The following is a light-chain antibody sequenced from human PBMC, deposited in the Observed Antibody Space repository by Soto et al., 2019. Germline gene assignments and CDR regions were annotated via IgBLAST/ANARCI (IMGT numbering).Light chain of an antibody. CDR2: DVT. V-gene: IGLV2-14*03. Sequence: QSVLTQPASVSGTPGQSITISCTGTNSDIGEYNYVSWYQQHPGKAPRLMIYDVTNRPSGVPNRFSGSKSGNTASLTITGLQAEDEAEYYCSSYTSCRTYVFGPGTKVTVL. CDR3: SSYTSCRTYV. J-gene: IGLJ1*01. CDR1: NSDIGEYNY.